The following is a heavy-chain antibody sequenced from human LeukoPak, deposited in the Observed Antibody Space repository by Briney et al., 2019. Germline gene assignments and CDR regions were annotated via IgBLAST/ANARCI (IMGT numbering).Heavy chain of an antibody. CDR2: IIPIFGTA. J-gene: IGHJ4*02. CDR1: GGTSSSYA. V-gene: IGHV1-69*13. CDR3: ARDPLGDCSSTSCYSY. D-gene: IGHD2-2*02. Sequence: SVKVSCKASGGTSSSYAISWVRQAPGQGLEWMGGIIPIFGTANYAQKFQGRVTITADESTNTAYMELSSLRSEDTAVYYCARDPLGDCSSTSCYSYWGQGTLVTVSS.